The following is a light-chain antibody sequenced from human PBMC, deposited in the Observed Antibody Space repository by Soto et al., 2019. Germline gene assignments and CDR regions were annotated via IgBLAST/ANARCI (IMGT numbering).Light chain of an antibody. CDR1: QTIAGN. J-gene: IGKJ4*01. CDR3: QEYNSWPPA. Sequence: EAVMTQSPATLSVSPGERVTLSCRASQTIAGNLAWYQQKPGQDPSLLISGASISATRIPVRFSGSGSGTECTLTIRTLQSEAFEVYHYQEYNSWPPAFGGGTKVEVK. V-gene: IGKV3D-15*03. CDR2: GAS.